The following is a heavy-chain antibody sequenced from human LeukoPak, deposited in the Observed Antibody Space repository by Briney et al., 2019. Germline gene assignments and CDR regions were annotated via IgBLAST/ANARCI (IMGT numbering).Heavy chain of an antibody. D-gene: IGHD3/OR15-3a*01. CDR1: GGSIRSNTNFWGWNSSNY. V-gene: IGHV4-39*01. CDR2: IHFSGTT. Sequence: SETLSLTCTVSGGSIRSNTNFWGWNSSNYWGWIRQPPGKGLEWIGSIHFSGTTYYNPSLKSRVTISVDTSKNQFSLKLSSVTAADTAVYYCARHGLCEDFDYWGQGTLVTASS. CDR3: ARHGLCEDFDY. J-gene: IGHJ4*02.